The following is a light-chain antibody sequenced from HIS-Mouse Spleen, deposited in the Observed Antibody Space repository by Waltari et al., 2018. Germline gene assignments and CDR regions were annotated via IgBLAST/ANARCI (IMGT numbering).Light chain of an antibody. CDR1: QSLLHSNGYNY. J-gene: IGKJ5*01. CDR3: MQALQTPIT. Sequence: DIVMTQSPLSLPDTPGEPASISCRSSQSLLHSNGYNYLDWYLQKPGQSPQLLIYLGSNRASGVPDRFSGSGSGTDFTLKISRVEAEDVGVYYCMQALQTPITFGQGTRLEIK. V-gene: IGKV2-28*01. CDR2: LGS.